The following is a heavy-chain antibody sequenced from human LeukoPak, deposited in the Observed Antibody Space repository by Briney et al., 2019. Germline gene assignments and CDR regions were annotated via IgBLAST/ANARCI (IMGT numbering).Heavy chain of an antibody. Sequence: SETLSLTCTVSGGSISSGDYYWSWIRQPPGKGLEWIGYIYYSGSTYYNPSLKSRVTISVDTSKNQFSLKLSSVTAADTAAYYCARAGIEDSTLYYFDYWGQGTLVTVSS. CDR3: ARAGIEDSTLYYFDY. J-gene: IGHJ4*02. CDR1: GGSISSGDYY. D-gene: IGHD2-21*01. CDR2: IYYSGST. V-gene: IGHV4-30-4*08.